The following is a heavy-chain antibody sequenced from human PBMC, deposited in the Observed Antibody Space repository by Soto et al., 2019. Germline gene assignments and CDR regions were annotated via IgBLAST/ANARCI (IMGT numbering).Heavy chain of an antibody. CDR2: ISGSGGST. CDR3: AVDQNILLWPRDYYYGMCV. D-gene: IGHD3-9*01. V-gene: IGHV3-23*01. Sequence: GGSLRLSCAASGFTFSSYAMSWVRQAPGKGLEWVSAISGSGGSTYYADSVKGRFTISRDNSKNTLYLQMNSLRAEDMAVYYCAVDQNILLWPRDYYYGMCVRGQGTTVTVSS. J-gene: IGHJ6*02. CDR1: GFTFSSYA.